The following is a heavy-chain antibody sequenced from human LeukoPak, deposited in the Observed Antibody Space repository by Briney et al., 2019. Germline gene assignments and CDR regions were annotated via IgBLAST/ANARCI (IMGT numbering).Heavy chain of an antibody. J-gene: IGHJ4*02. CDR3: ARGTNYYDSGAYSSYHDY. Sequence: TASETLSLTCAVSGGSISSGDYSWSWIRQPPGKGLEWIGFIYYSGNTYYNPSLKSRVTISIDTSKNQFSLKLSSVTAADTAVYYCARGTNYYDSGAYSSYHDYWGQGTLVTVSS. V-gene: IGHV4-30-4*07. D-gene: IGHD3-22*01. CDR2: IYYSGNT. CDR1: GGSISSGDYS.